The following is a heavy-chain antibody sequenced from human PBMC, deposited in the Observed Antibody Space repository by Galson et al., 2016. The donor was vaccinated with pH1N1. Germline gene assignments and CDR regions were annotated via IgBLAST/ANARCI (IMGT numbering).Heavy chain of an antibody. Sequence: SVKVSCKASGGTFSSSGINWVRQAPGQGLEWMGGIIPIFGTSKYAQKFQGGVTITADESTTTAYMELSRLIAEDTAGYYCAREDYYDTDLSDWYFDLWGRGTLVTVSA. J-gene: IGHJ2*01. CDR1: GGTFSSSG. D-gene: IGHD3-22*01. V-gene: IGHV1-69*13. CDR3: AREDYYDTDLSDWYFDL. CDR2: IIPIFGTS.